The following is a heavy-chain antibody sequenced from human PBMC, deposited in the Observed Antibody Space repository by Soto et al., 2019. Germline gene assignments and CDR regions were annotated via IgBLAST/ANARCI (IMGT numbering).Heavy chain of an antibody. Sequence: ASVKVSCKASGYTFTSYDINWVRQATGQGLEWMGWMNPNSGNTAYALKFQGRVTMTRNTSMSTAYMELSSLRSEDTAVYYCAAELYERGDCCHFDYWGQGTLVTVSS. CDR3: AAELYERGDCCHFDY. J-gene: IGHJ4*02. CDR2: MNPNSGNT. V-gene: IGHV1-8*01. CDR1: GYTFTSYD. D-gene: IGHD2-21*02.